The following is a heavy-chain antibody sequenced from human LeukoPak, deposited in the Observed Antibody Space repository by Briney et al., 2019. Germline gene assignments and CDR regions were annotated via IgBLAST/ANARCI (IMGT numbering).Heavy chain of an antibody. V-gene: IGHV3-74*01. CDR3: ARDVNHAMDV. CDR2: ISSDGTDT. CDR1: GVPFTSYW. Sequence: GGSLRLSCAASGVPFTSYWMHWVRQDPGKGLVWVSRISSDGTDTTYAASVKGRFTISRDNAKNTLYLQMNSLRAEDTAVYYCARDVNHAMDVWGQGTTVIVSS. J-gene: IGHJ6*02.